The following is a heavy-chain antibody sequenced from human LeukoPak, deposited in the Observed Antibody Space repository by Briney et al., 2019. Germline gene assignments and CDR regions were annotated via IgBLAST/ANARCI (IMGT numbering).Heavy chain of an antibody. CDR3: TRCGRGGITIFGVVMLYYDY. Sequence: PGGSLRLSCTASGFTFGDYAMSWVRQAPGKGLEWVGFIRSKAYGGTTEYAASVKGRFTISRDDSKSIAYLQMNSLKTEDTAVYYCTRCGRGGITIFGVVMLYYDYWGQGTLVTVSS. J-gene: IGHJ4*02. D-gene: IGHD3-3*01. CDR2: IRSKAYGGTT. CDR1: GFTFGDYA. V-gene: IGHV3-49*04.